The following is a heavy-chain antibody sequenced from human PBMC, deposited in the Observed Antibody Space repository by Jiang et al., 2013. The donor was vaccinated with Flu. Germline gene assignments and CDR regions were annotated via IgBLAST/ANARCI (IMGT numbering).Heavy chain of an antibody. J-gene: IGHJ5*02. CDR1: GFTFSDYY. V-gene: IGHV3-11*03. Sequence: QLLESGGGLVKPGGSLRLSCAASGFTFSDYYMSWIRQAPGKGLEWVSYISSSSSYTNYADSVKGRFTISRDNAKNSLYLQMNSLRAEDTAVYYCARSSLGRDPELYSSSWYGQIGPWFDPWGQGTLVTVSS. CDR2: ISSSSSYT. CDR3: ARSSLGRDPELYSSSWYGQIGPWFDP. D-gene: IGHD6-13*01.